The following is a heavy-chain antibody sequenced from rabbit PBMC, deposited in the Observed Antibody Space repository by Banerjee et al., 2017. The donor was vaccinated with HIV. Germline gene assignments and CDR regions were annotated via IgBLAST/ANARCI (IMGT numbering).Heavy chain of an antibody. Sequence: QQQLVDSGGGLVQPEGSLTPTCTASGFSFSSGYDMCWVRKAPGKGLEWIGCIDTGSGNTVYASWANGRFTISSHNAQNTLYLQLNSLTAEDTATYFCARGGGLWGPGTLVTVS. CDR1: GFSFSSGYD. J-gene: IGHJ4*01. CDR3: ARGGGL. V-gene: IGHV1S45*01. CDR2: IDTGSGNT.